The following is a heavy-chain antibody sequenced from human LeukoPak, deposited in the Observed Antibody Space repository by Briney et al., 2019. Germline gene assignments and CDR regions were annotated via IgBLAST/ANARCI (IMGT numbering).Heavy chain of an antibody. J-gene: IGHJ4*02. CDR2: IYTSGST. D-gene: IGHD6-25*01. Sequence: SQTLSLTCTVSGGSISSGSYYWSWIRQPAGKGLEWIGRIYTSGSTNYNPSLKSRVTISVDTSKNQFSLKLTSVTAADTAVYYCARVGGIRLSNSGWPADYWGQGTQVTVSS. CDR1: GGSISSGSYY. CDR3: ARVGGIRLSNSGWPADY. V-gene: IGHV4-61*02.